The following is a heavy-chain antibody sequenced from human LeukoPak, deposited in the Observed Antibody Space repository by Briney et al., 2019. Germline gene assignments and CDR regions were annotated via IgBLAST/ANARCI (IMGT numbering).Heavy chain of an antibody. V-gene: IGHV3-33*01. J-gene: IGHJ4*02. D-gene: IGHD6-13*01. Sequence: GGSLRLSCAASGFTFSSYGMNWVRQAPGKGLEWVAVIWYDGSNKYYGDSVKGRFTISRDNSKNTVSLQMNSLRVEDAAVYYCARLGSSWSFDYWGQGTLVTVSS. CDR3: ARLGSSWSFDY. CDR1: GFTFSSYG. CDR2: IWYDGSNK.